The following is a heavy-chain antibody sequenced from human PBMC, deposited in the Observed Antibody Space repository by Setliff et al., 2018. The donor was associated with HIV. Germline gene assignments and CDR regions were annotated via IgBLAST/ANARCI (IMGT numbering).Heavy chain of an antibody. CDR2: VWDNGTT. V-gene: IGHV4-59*01. J-gene: IGHJ4*02. CDR3: ATYWGGEGGRGY. Sequence: SETLSLTCTVSGGSISHSHCSWSRQPPGKGLGWIGYVWDNGTTKYNPSLESRVTISLHTSKNQFSLKLSSVTAADTAVYYCATYWGGEGGRGYWGQGTLVTVSS. CDR1: GGSISHSH. D-gene: IGHD3-10*01.